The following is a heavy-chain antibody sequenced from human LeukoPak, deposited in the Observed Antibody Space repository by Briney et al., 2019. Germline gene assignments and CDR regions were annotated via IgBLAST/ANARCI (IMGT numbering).Heavy chain of an antibody. CDR3: ARDAPLYSSSSKDYYYGMDV. D-gene: IGHD6-6*01. CDR2: ISYDASSK. V-gene: IGHV3-30-3*01. CDR1: GFTFSSYA. Sequence: PGGSLRLSCAASGFTFSSYAMHWVRQAPGKGLEWVAVISYDASSKYYTDSVKGRFTISRDNSKNTLYLQMNTLRADDTAVYYCARDAPLYSSSSKDYYYGMDVWGQGTTVTVSS. J-gene: IGHJ6*02.